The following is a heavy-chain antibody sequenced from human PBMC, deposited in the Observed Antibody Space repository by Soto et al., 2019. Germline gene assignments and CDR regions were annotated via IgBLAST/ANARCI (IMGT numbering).Heavy chain of an antibody. CDR1: GGSISSGDYY. D-gene: IGHD4-17*01. CDR2: IYYSGST. CDR3: ARAHYGGNSEYYYYYGMDV. V-gene: IGHV4-30-4*01. Sequence: SETLSLTCTVSGGSISSGDYYWSWIRQPPGKGLEWIGYIYYSGSTYYNPSHKSRVTISVDTSKNQFSLKLSSVTAADTAVYYCARAHYGGNSEYYYYYGMDVWGQGTTVTV. J-gene: IGHJ6*02.